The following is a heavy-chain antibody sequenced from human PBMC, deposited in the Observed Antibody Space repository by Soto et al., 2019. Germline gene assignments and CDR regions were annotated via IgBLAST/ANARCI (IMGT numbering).Heavy chain of an antibody. CDR2: ISWNSGTI. D-gene: IGHD3-10*01. CDR3: AKVASYGSGSHENFLDY. J-gene: IGHJ4*02. V-gene: IGHV3-9*01. Sequence: GGSLRLSCTASGFTFADYAMNWVRQVPGKGLEWVSGISWNSGTIAYADSVKGRFTISRDNAKNSLYLQMNSLRTEDSAFYYCAKVASYGSGSHENFLDYWGQGVLVTVSS. CDR1: GFTFADYA.